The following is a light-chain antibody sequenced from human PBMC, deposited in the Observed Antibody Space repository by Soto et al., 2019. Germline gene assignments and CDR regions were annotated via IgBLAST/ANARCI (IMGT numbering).Light chain of an antibody. CDR2: EVN. V-gene: IGLV2-8*01. CDR3: TSYAGSNIWV. Sequence: QSALTQPPSASGSPGQSVTISCTGTSSDVGAYNYVSWYQQYPGKAPKLMIYEVNKRPSGVPDRFSGSKSGKTASLTVSGLQAEDEAGYHCTSYAGSNIWVFGGGTKLTVL. J-gene: IGLJ3*02. CDR1: SSDVGAYNY.